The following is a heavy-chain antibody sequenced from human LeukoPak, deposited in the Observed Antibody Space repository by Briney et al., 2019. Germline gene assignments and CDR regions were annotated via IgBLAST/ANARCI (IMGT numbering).Heavy chain of an antibody. CDR1: GFTFDIYA. CDR3: ARTTYYYDSSGQIPEAFDI. CDR2: IFYTGNS. Sequence: PGGSLRLSCAASGFTFDIYAMTWVRQAPGKGREGVGSIFYTGNSLYNPSLKSRVTISVDTSKNQFSLKLSSVTAADTAVYYCARTTYYYDSSGQIPEAFDIWGQGTMVTVSS. D-gene: IGHD3-22*01. V-gene: IGHV4-38-2*01. J-gene: IGHJ3*02.